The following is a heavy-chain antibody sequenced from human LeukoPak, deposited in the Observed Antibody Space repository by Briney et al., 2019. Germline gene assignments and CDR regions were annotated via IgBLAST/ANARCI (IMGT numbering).Heavy chain of an antibody. CDR3: AKPISGGLTMTADWFAP. J-gene: IGHJ5*01. CDR1: GFTFSGYA. Sequence: PGGSLRLSCAASGFTFSGYAMSWVRQAPGKGLEWVSTINANSGTRSYAASVRGRFTISRDNSKNTLYLQLNTLRVDDTAVYYCAKPISGGLTMTADWFAPWGQGTLVVVSS. D-gene: IGHD2-21*02. V-gene: IGHV3-23*01. CDR2: INANSGTR.